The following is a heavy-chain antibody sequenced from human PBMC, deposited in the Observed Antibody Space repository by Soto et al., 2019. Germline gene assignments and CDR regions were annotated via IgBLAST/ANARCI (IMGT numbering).Heavy chain of an antibody. Sequence: SETLSLTCTVSGGSMSRGDYYWSWIRQPPGKGLEWIGFIYHTGSTYYSPSLKSRVAISVDTSRNDFSLRLSSVTAADTAVYYCTPGGDASKPGYWGQGTLVTVSS. D-gene: IGHD1-1*01. CDR2: IYHTGST. J-gene: IGHJ4*02. CDR3: TPGGDASKPGY. V-gene: IGHV4-30-4*01. CDR1: GGSMSRGDYY.